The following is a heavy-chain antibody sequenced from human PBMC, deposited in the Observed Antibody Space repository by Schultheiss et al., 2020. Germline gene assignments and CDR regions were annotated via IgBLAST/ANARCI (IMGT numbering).Heavy chain of an antibody. CDR2: ISYDGSNK. V-gene: IGHV3-33*05. CDR3: AKGYDFWSGYLDY. J-gene: IGHJ4*02. CDR1: GFTFSSYS. D-gene: IGHD3-3*01. Sequence: GGSLRLSCAASGFTFSSYSMNWVRQAPGKGLEWVAVISYDGSNKYYADSVKGRFTISRDNSKNTLYLQMNSLRAEDTVVYYCAKGYDFWSGYLDYWGQGTLVTVSS.